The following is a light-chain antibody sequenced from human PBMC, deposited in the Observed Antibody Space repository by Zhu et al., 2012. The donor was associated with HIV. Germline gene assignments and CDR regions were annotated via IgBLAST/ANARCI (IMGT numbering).Light chain of an antibody. J-gene: IGKJ5*01. V-gene: IGKV3-20*01. CDR3: QQYATSPRIT. CDR2: GAS. Sequence: DIELTQPPGTLSLSPGESATLSCRASQTVSYFLAWYQQKPGQAPRLLIYGASSRATGIPERFSGSGSETDFTLTIGSLEPEDFAVYYCQQYATSPRITFGQGTRLDIK. CDR1: QTVSYF.